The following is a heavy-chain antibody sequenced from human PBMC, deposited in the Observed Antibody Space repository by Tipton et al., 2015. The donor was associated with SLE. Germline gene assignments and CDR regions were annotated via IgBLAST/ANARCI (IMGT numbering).Heavy chain of an antibody. J-gene: IGHJ6*02. CDR1: GFTFSSYS. CDR2: ISSSSSYI. CDR3: ARVVPARYYGMDV. D-gene: IGHD2-2*01. V-gene: IGHV3-21*01. Sequence: GSLRLSCAASGFTFSSYSMNWVRQAPGKGLEWVSSISSSSSYIYYADSVKGRFTISRDNAKNSLYLQMNSLRAEDTAVYYCARVVPARYYGMDVWGQGTTVTVSS.